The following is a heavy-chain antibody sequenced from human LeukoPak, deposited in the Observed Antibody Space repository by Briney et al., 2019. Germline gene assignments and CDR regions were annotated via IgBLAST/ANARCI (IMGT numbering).Heavy chain of an antibody. CDR3: ARQSYYSNPFDY. CDR2: TYYSGST. Sequence: SETLSLTCTVSGGSISSSSYYWGWIRQPPGKGLEWIGSTYYSGSTYYNPSLKSRVTISVDTSKNQFSLKLSSVTAADTAVYYCARQSYYSNPFDYWGQGTLVTVSS. V-gene: IGHV4-39*01. J-gene: IGHJ4*02. CDR1: GGSISSSSYY. D-gene: IGHD4-11*01.